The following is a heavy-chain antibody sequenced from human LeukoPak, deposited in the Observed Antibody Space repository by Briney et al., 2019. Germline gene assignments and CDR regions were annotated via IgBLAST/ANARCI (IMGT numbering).Heavy chain of an antibody. CDR1: GGSISSYY. Sequence: SETLSLTCTVSGGSISSYYWSWIRQPPGKGLEWIGYIYYSGSTNYNPSLKSRVTISVDTSKNQFSLKLSSVTAADTAVYYCARGYYDYVWGSYRPYYFDYWGQGTLVTVSS. CDR3: ARGYYDYVWGSYRPYYFDY. J-gene: IGHJ4*02. D-gene: IGHD3-16*02. CDR2: IYYSGST. V-gene: IGHV4-59*01.